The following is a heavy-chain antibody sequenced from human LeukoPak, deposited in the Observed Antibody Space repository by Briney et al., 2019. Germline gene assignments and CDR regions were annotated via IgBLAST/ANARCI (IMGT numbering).Heavy chain of an antibody. V-gene: IGHV4-34*01. CDR2: INHSGST. Sequence: SETLSHTCAVYGGSFSGYYWSWIRQPPGKGLEWIGEINHSGSTNYNPSLKSRVTISVDTSKNQFSLKLSSVTAADTAVFYCARRVSDSDGYRFDYWGQGTLVTVSS. J-gene: IGHJ4*02. D-gene: IGHD3-22*01. CDR3: ARRVSDSDGYRFDY. CDR1: GGSFSGYY.